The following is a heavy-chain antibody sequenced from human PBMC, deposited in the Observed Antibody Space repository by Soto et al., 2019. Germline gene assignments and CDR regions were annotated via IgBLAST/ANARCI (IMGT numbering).Heavy chain of an antibody. CDR3: ANDRLGGGLDY. CDR1: GFIFSNYA. V-gene: IGHV3-23*01. J-gene: IGHJ4*02. Sequence: EVQLLQSGGGLVQPGGSLRLSCAASGFIFSNYAMNWVRQAPGKGLEWVSIVTSRGDTTYYADSVKGRFTISRDNAKNTLNLQVTGLTAEDTAVYYCANDRLGGGLDYWGQGTLVSVSS. D-gene: IGHD3-16*01. CDR2: VTSRGDTT.